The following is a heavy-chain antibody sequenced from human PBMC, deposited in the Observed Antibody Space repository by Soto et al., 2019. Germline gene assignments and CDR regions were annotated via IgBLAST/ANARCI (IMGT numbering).Heavy chain of an antibody. CDR3: ARDSDVYCSGGSCYGPWSDY. CDR2: IIPIFGTA. J-gene: IGHJ4*02. Sequence: GASVKVSCKASGGTFSSYAISWVRQAPGQGLEWMGGIIPIFGTANYAQKFQGRVTITADESTSTAYMELSSLRSDDTAVYYCARDSDVYCSGGSCYGPWSDYWGQGTLVTVSS. D-gene: IGHD2-15*01. V-gene: IGHV1-69*13. CDR1: GGTFSSYA.